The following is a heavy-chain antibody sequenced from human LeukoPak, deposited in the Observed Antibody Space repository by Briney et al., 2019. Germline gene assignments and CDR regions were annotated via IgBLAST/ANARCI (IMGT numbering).Heavy chain of an antibody. CDR3: AKMASGSYYFDY. V-gene: IGHV3-30*18. CDR1: GFTFSSYG. D-gene: IGHD1-26*01. Sequence: GGSLRLSCAASGFTFSSYGMHWVRQAPGKGLEGVAVISYDGSNKYYADSVKGRFTISRDNSKNTLYLQMNSLRAEDTAVYYCAKMASGSYYFDYWGQGTLVTVSS. J-gene: IGHJ4*02. CDR2: ISYDGSNK.